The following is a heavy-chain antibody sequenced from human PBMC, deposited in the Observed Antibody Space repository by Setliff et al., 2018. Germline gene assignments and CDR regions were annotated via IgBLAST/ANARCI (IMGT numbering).Heavy chain of an antibody. Sequence: ASVKVSCKASGYTFTTYYMHWVRQAPGQGLEWMGIINPSGGYANYAQKFQGRVTMTRDTSTSTVYMELSSLRSEDTAVYYCARYITGTTPADYWGQGTLVTVSS. CDR1: GYTFTTYY. CDR2: INPSGGYA. D-gene: IGHD1-7*01. J-gene: IGHJ4*02. V-gene: IGHV1-46*01. CDR3: ARYITGTTPADY.